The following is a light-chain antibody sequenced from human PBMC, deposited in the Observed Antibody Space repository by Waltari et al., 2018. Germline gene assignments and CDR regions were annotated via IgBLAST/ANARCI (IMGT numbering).Light chain of an antibody. J-gene: IGLJ2*01. CDR3: AAWDDSLNGVV. CDR1: SSNIGSNT. CDR2: SNN. Sequence: QSVLTQPPSASGTPGQRVTISCSGSSSNIGSNTVNWYQQLPGTAPKLLIYSNNRRTSGVPDRFSCSKSGTSASLAISGLQSEDEADYYCAAWDDSLNGVVFGGGTKLTVL. V-gene: IGLV1-44*01.